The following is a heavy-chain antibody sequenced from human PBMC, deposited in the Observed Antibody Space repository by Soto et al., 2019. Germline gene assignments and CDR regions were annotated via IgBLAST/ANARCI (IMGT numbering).Heavy chain of an antibody. Sequence: GGSLRLSCAASGVTFISYGMHWVRQATGKGLEWVAVIWYDGSNKYYADSVKGRFTISRDNSKNTLYLQMNSLRAEDTAVYYCAREGHDFWSVYYYYMDVWGKGTTVTVSS. D-gene: IGHD3-3*01. CDR1: GVTFISYG. V-gene: IGHV3-33*01. CDR2: IWYDGSNK. CDR3: AREGHDFWSVYYYYMDV. J-gene: IGHJ6*03.